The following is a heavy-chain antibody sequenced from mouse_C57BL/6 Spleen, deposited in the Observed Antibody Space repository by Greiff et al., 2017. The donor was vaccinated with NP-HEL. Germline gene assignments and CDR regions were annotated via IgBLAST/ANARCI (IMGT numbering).Heavy chain of an antibody. V-gene: IGHV3-6*01. D-gene: IGHD1-1*01. J-gene: IGHJ2*01. Sequence: VQLKQSGPGLVKPSQSLSLTCSVTGYSITSGYYWNWIRQFPGNKLEWMGYISYDGSNNYNPSLKNRISITRDTSKNQFFLKLNSVTTEDTATYYWAREGPYYYGSSYWGQGTTLTVSS. CDR3: AREGPYYYGSSY. CDR1: GYSITSGYY. CDR2: ISYDGSN.